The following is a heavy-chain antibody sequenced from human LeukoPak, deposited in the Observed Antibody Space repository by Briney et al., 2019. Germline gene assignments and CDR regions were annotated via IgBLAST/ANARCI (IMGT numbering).Heavy chain of an antibody. CDR1: GGSFSGYY. D-gene: IGHD4-17*01. CDR3: AGGDYPLVDY. V-gene: IGHV4-34*01. Sequence: KTSETLSLTCAVYGGSFSGYYWSWIRQPPGKGLEWIGEINHSGSTNYNPSLKSRVTISVDTSKNQFSLKLSSVTAADTAVYYCAGGDYPLVDYWGQGTLVTVSS. J-gene: IGHJ4*02. CDR2: INHSGST.